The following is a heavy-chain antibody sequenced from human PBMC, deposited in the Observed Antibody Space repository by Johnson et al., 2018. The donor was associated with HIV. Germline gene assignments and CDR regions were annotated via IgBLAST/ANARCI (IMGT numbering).Heavy chain of an antibody. CDR3: AKDMVQWCGELPWACDTFDI. J-gene: IGHJ3*02. CDR2: ISYDGSNK. D-gene: IGHD2-8*01. CDR1: GFTFSSYA. V-gene: IGHV3-30-3*01. Sequence: QVKLVESGGGVVQPGRSLRLSCAASGFTFSSYAMHWVRQAPGKGLEWVAVISYDGSNKYYADSVKGRFTISRDNAKKSLYLEMNSLTTEDTALYYCAKDMVQWCGELPWACDTFDIWGQGTVVTVSS.